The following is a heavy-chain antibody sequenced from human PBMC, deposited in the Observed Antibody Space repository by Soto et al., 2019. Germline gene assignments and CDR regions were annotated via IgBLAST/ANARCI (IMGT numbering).Heavy chain of an antibody. CDR1: GFTFSSYA. D-gene: IGHD6-13*01. Sequence: PGGSLRLTCAASGFTFSSYAMSWVRQAPGKGLEWVSAISGSGGSTYYADSVKGRFTISRDNSKNTLYLQMNSLRAEDTAVYYCVWDRESTNLAAASMGFDYWGQGTLVTVSS. CDR2: ISGSGGST. V-gene: IGHV3-23*01. CDR3: VWDRESTNLAAASMGFDY. J-gene: IGHJ4*02.